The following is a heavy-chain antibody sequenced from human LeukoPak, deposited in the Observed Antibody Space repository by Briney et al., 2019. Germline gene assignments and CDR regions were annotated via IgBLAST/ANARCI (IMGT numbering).Heavy chain of an antibody. Sequence: GGSLRLSCAASGFTFSSYSMNWVRQAPGKGLEWVSSISSSSSYIYYADSVKGRFTIPRDNAKNSLYLQMNSLRAEDTAVYYCARDQGYYYDSSGYYDYWGQGTLVTVSS. V-gene: IGHV3-21*01. D-gene: IGHD3-22*01. CDR3: ARDQGYYYDSSGYYDY. J-gene: IGHJ4*02. CDR2: ISSSSSYI. CDR1: GFTFSSYS.